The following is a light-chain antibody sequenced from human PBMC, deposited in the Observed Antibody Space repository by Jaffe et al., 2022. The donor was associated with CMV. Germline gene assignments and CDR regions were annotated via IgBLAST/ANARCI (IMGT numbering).Light chain of an antibody. J-gene: IGLJ2*01. CDR1: SSDVGNYNF. CDR2: EVS. V-gene: IGLV2-23*02. Sequence: QSALTQPASVSGSPGQSITISCTGTSSDVGNYNFVSWFQQHPGKAPKLMIYEVSERPSGVSNRFSGSKSGNTASLTISGLQAEDEADYYCCSYGGHSLKVFGGGTKLTVL. CDR3: CSYGGHSLKV.